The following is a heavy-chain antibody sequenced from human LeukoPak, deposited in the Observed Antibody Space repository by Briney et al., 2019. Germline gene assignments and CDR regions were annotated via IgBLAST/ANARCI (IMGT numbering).Heavy chain of an antibody. D-gene: IGHD1-7*01. CDR2: IWYDASNK. V-gene: IGHV3-33*01. Sequence: PGGSLRLSCAASGFTFSSFGMHWVRQAPGKGLEWVAVIWYDASNKYYADSVKGRFTISRDNSKNTLYLHMNSLRDDDTAVYYCVRGVGVSRFNYLDPWGQGTPVIVSS. J-gene: IGHJ5*02. CDR3: VRGVGVSRFNYLDP. CDR1: GFTFSSFG.